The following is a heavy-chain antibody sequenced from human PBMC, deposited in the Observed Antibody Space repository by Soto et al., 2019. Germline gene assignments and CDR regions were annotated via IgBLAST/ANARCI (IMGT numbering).Heavy chain of an antibody. CDR1: GFSFRNYA. V-gene: IGHV3-23*01. J-gene: IGHJ4*02. CDR2: ITSGGDRT. CDR3: TNGPMITADN. Sequence: PGGSLRLSCAASGFSFRNYAMFWVRQAPGKGLEWVSAITSGGDRTYFADSVKGRFAISRDNSRNTLYLQLNSLRVEDTAVYFCTNGPMITADNWGQGTRVTVSS. D-gene: IGHD3-16*01.